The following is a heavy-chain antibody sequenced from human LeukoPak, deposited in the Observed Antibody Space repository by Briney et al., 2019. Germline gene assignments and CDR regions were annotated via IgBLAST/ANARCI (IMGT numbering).Heavy chain of an antibody. Sequence: SETLSLTCTVSGGSISSSSYYWGWIRQPPGKGLEWIGSIYYSGSTYYNPSLKSRVTISVDTSKNQFSLKLSSVTAADTAVYYCAREGYCSGGHCDRGLDQWGQGTLVTVSS. D-gene: IGHD2-15*01. CDR2: IYYSGST. V-gene: IGHV4-39*07. CDR3: AREGYCSGGHCDRGLDQ. CDR1: GGSISSSSYY. J-gene: IGHJ4*02.